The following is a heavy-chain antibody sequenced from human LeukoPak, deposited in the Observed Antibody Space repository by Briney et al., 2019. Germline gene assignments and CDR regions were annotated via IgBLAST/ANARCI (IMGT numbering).Heavy chain of an antibody. D-gene: IGHD6-13*01. CDR2: IYTSGST. J-gene: IGHJ6*03. CDR1: GGSISSYY. CDR3: ARAAADSVYYYYYYMDV. Sequence: SETLSLTCTVSGGSISSYYWSWIRQPAGKGLEWIGRIYTSGSTNYNPSLKSRVTMSVDTSKNQFSLKLSSVTAADTAVYYCARAAADSVYYYYYYMDVWGKGTTVTVSS. V-gene: IGHV4-4*07.